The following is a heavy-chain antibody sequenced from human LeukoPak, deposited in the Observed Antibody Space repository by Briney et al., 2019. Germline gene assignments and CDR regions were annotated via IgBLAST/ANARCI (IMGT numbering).Heavy chain of an antibody. V-gene: IGHV1-8*01. CDR2: MNPNSGNT. CDR3: ARVNCSSTSCRSKFLDY. D-gene: IGHD2-2*01. J-gene: IGHJ4*02. CDR1: GYTFTNYD. Sequence: ASVTVSLTASGYTFTNYDINWVRQATGQGLEWMGWMNPNSGNTGYAQKFQGRVTMTRNTSISTAYMELSSLRSEDTAVYYCARVNCSSTSCRSKFLDYWGQGTLVTVSS.